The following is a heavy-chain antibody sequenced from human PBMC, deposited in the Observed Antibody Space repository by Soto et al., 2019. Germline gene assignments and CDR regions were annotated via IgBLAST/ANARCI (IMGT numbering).Heavy chain of an antibody. CDR3: ARGGKPYSSSAWFDP. CDR1: GGSISSYY. Sequence: SETLSLTCTVSGGSISSYYCSWIRQPPGKGLEWIGYIYYSGSTNYNPSLKSRVTISVDTSKNQFSLKLSSVTAADTAVYYCARGGKPYSSSAWFDPWGQGTLVTVSS. J-gene: IGHJ5*02. CDR2: IYYSGST. V-gene: IGHV4-59*01. D-gene: IGHD6-6*01.